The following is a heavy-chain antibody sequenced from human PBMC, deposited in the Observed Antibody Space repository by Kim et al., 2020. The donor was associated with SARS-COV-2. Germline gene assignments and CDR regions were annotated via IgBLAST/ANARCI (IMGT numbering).Heavy chain of an antibody. V-gene: IGHV1-69*13. CDR2: IIPIFNRG. J-gene: IGHJ6*02. D-gene: IGHD1-26*01. CDR3: AKKIVGATTYYGMDV. CDR1: VGTFSTHA. Sequence: SVKVSCKTSVGTFSTHAISWVRQAPGQGLEWMGGIIPIFNRGNYVQKFEGRVTITADESTSTAYMELSSLRSEDTAVYYCAKKIVGATTYYGMDVWGQG.